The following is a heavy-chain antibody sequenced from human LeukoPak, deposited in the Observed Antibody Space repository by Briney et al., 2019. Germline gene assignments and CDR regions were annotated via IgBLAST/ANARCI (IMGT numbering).Heavy chain of an antibody. Sequence: PPGGSETLLCTPSGLTFSSCDVRWARHARGGGREWVAATSGSGVITGYAHSVKGRYTISRDNSKNTLSLQKNTLRREDSELLYCAKCKGGIGEGGNFGDWGQGTLVTVSS. J-gene: IGHJ4*02. CDR2: TSGSGVIT. D-gene: IGHD4-23*01. CDR3: AKCKGGIGEGGNFGD. CDR1: GLTFSSCD. V-gene: IGHV3-23*01.